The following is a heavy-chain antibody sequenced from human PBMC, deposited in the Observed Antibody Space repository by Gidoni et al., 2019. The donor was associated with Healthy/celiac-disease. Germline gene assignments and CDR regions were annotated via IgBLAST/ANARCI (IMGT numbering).Heavy chain of an antibody. V-gene: IGHV3-53*01. CDR3: ARGTVWDYGMDV. Sequence: EVQLVESGGGLMQPGGSLRLSCAASGFTVSTNYMNWVRQAPGKGLEWVSVMYGGGNIYYADSVKGRFTISRDHSKNTLYLQMNSLRAEDTAVYYCARGTVWDYGMDVWGQGTTVTVSS. CDR2: MYGGGNI. CDR1: GFTVSTNY. J-gene: IGHJ6*01. D-gene: IGHD4-4*01.